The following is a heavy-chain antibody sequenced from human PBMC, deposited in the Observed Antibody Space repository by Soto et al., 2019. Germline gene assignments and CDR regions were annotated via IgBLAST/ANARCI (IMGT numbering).Heavy chain of an antibody. CDR2: IHYTGIT. D-gene: IGHD1-1*01. CDR1: GGSISSKNYY. CDR3: ARQDWRSGASPDY. V-gene: IGHV4-39*01. Sequence: PSETLSLTCTVSGGSISSKNYYWGWIRQPPGKGLEWIGSIHYTGITVYNPPLKSRVTISVDTSWNQFSLRLISVTAADTAVYFCARQDWRSGASPDYWGQGTQVTVS. J-gene: IGHJ4*02.